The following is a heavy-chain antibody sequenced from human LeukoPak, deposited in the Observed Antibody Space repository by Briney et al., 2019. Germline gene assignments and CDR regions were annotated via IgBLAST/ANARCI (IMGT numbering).Heavy chain of an antibody. CDR2: IRNDGSHT. CDR3: ARNSGFGEGYSFYSMDV. D-gene: IGHD3-10*01. V-gene: IGHV3-33*07. CDR1: GFTFSSYD. Sequence: GGSLRLSCAASGFTFSSYDMYWVRQAPGKGLEWVAFIRNDGSHTYHAVSVKGRFTVSRDNAKNSLYLQMNSLRAEDTAEYYCARNSGFGEGYSFYSMDVWGKGITVIVSS. J-gene: IGHJ6*03.